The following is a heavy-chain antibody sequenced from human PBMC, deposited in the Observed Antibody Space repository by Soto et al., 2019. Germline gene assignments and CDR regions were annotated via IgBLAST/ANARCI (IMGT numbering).Heavy chain of an antibody. Sequence: QVQLVQSGAEVKKPGSSVKVSCKASGGTFSSYAISWVRQAPGQGLEWMGGIIPIFGTANYAQKFQGRVKITADESTSTGYMELSSLSYEDTAVYYCAFVDSSGYYPDGFDYWGQGTLVTVSS. J-gene: IGHJ4*02. CDR1: GGTFSSYA. D-gene: IGHD3-22*01. CDR2: IIPIFGTA. CDR3: AFVDSSGYYPDGFDY. V-gene: IGHV1-69*01.